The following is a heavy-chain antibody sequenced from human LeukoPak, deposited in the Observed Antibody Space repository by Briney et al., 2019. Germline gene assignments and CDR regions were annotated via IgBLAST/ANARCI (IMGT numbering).Heavy chain of an antibody. CDR1: GFTFSNYA. J-gene: IGHJ4*02. V-gene: IGHV3-23*01. CDR3: VTFFHTGSYSEFHL. CDR2: ISGSGGST. Sequence: GGSLRLSCSASGFTFSNYAMTWVRQAPGKGLEGVSTISGSGGSTYYADSVKGRFTVSRDNSRDTLYLQMNSLRAEDTAIYCCVTFFHTGSYSEFHLWGQGALLTVSS. D-gene: IGHD4-11*01.